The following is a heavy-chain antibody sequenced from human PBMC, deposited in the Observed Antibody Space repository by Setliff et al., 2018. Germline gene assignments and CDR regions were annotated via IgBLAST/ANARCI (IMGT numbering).Heavy chain of an antibody. CDR3: VRARTTNYDFWSGLNAFDI. J-gene: IGHJ3*02. V-gene: IGHV3-7*03. CDR2: IKQDGSDK. D-gene: IGHD3-3*01. CDR1: GLTFSSYW. Sequence: PGGSLRLSCAASGLTFSSYWMSWVRQAPGKGLEWVANIKQDGSDKYYVDSVKGRFTISRDNAKNSLSLQMNSLRAEDTAVYYCVRARTTNYDFWSGLNAFDIWGQGTMVTVSS.